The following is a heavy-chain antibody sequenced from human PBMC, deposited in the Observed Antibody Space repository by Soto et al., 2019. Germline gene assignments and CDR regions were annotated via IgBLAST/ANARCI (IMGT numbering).Heavy chain of an antibody. J-gene: IGHJ4*02. CDR2: ISASGGST. CDR3: AKARISAARAPYCFYY. CDR1: GFSFSSYS. D-gene: IGHD6-13*01. Sequence: VRLSCAASGFSFSSYSVTWVRQAPGKGLEWVSAISASGGSTYYADSVKGRFTISRDNSKNTLFLQMNSLRAEDTALYYCAKARISAARAPYCFYYWGQGTLGT. V-gene: IGHV3-23*01.